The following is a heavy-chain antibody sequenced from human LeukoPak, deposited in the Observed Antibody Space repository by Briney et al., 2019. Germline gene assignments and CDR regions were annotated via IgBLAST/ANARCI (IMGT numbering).Heavy chain of an antibody. CDR3: ARVRVPGGRGYYYGMDV. CDR1: GFTFDDYA. V-gene: IGHV3-9*01. CDR2: ISWNSGSI. Sequence: PGGSLRLSCAASGFTFDDYAMHWVRQAPGQGLEWVSGISWNSGSIGYADSVKGRFTISRDNAKNSLYLQMNSLRAEDTAVYYCARVRVPGGRGYYYGMDVWGQGTTVTVSS. J-gene: IGHJ6*02. D-gene: IGHD3-16*01.